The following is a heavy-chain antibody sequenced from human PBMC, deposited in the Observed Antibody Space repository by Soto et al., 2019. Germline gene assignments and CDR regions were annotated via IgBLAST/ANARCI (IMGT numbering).Heavy chain of an antibody. J-gene: IGHJ4*02. CDR2: IYPSGST. CDR1: GGSISGHA. D-gene: IGHD5-12*01. CDR3: VRGRSYSVYDF. V-gene: IGHV4-4*07. Sequence: QVHLQESGPGLVKPSETLSVTCTVSGGSISGHAWIWVRQPAGRGLEWIGHIYPSGSTSYNPSLRSRVTMSLDTSNNQIFLNLTSVTAADTAVFYCVRGRSYSVYDFWGPGTLVTVSS.